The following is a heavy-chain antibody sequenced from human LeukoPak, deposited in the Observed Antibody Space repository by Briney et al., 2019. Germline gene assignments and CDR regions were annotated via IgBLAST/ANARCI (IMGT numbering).Heavy chain of an antibody. J-gene: IGHJ5*01. Sequence: SETLSLTCAVSGGSFSGYYCSWIRQPPGKGLEWIGEINHSGSTNYNPSLKSRVTISVDTSKNQFSLKLSSVTAADTAVYYCASYYCRGGSCYWFDSWGQGTLVTVSS. V-gene: IGHV4-34*01. D-gene: IGHD2-15*01. CDR1: GGSFSGYY. CDR2: INHSGST. CDR3: ASYYCRGGSCYWFDS.